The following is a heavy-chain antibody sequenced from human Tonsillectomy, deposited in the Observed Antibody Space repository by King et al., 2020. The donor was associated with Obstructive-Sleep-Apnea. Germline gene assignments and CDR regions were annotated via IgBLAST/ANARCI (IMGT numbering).Heavy chain of an antibody. CDR1: GGSISSYY. CDR3: ASWKVRGVIQEY. J-gene: IGHJ4*02. Sequence: QLQESGPGLVKPSETLSLTCTVSGGSISSYYWSWIRQPAGKGMEWIGRNHTSGSTNYNPSLKSRVTMSVDTSKNQFSLKVRSVTAADTAVYYCASWKVRGVIQEYWGQGTLVTVSS. CDR2: NHTSGST. D-gene: IGHD3-10*01. V-gene: IGHV4-4*07.